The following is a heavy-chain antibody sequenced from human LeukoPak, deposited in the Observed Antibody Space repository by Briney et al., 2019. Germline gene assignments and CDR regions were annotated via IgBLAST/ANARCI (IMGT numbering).Heavy chain of an antibody. V-gene: IGHV3-33*01. CDR1: RFTFRSYG. CDR2: IWYDGSKK. Sequence: GRSLRLSCAASRFTFRSYGMHWVRQAPGKGLEWVAVIWYDGSKKYYADSVKGRFTISRDNSKNTLYLQMNSLRAEDTAVYYCARDPDYYDSSGYSDYWGQGTLVTVSS. D-gene: IGHD3-22*01. J-gene: IGHJ4*02. CDR3: ARDPDYYDSSGYSDY.